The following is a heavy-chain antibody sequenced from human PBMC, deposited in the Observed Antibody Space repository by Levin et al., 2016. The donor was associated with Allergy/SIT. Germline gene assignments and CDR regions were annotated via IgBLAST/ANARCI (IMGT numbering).Heavy chain of an antibody. CDR3: ARDVKEQLVGLDYYYGMDV. CDR2: IYYSGST. Sequence: RQAPGKGLEWIGYIYYSGSTYYNPSLKSRVTISVDTSKNQFSLKLSSVTAADTAVYYCARDVKEQLVGLDYYYGMDVWGQGTTVTVSS. D-gene: IGHD6-6*01. J-gene: IGHJ6*02. V-gene: IGHV4-31*02.